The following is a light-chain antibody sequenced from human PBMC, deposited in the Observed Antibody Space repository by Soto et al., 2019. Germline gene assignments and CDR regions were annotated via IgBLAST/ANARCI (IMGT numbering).Light chain of an antibody. Sequence: VVMTQSPATLSVSPGERATLSCRASQSVSGRFLTWYQQKGGQAPRLLIYGASTRATGIPDRFSGSGSGTDFTLTISRLEPEDFAVYYCQHHDSSPTWTFGQGTKVDIK. CDR2: GAS. CDR3: QHHDSSPTWT. J-gene: IGKJ1*01. V-gene: IGKV3-20*01. CDR1: QSVSGRF.